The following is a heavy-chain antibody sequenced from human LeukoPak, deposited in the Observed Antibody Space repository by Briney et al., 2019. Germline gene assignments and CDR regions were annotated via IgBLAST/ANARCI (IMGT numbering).Heavy chain of an antibody. D-gene: IGHD5-18*01. Sequence: GGSLRLSCAVSGFTFTNAWMNWVRQAPGKGLEWVANIKQDGSEKYYVGSVKGRFTISRDNAKNSLYLQMNSLRAEDTAVYYCARLRASARYSYGSCFDYWGQGTLVTVSS. CDR1: GFTFTNAW. J-gene: IGHJ4*02. CDR2: IKQDGSEK. CDR3: ARLRASARYSYGSCFDY. V-gene: IGHV3-7*05.